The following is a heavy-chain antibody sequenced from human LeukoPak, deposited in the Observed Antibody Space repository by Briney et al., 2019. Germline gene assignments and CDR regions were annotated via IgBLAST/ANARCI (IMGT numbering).Heavy chain of an antibody. V-gene: IGHV1-8*01. CDR3: ARSIYDSSGSNWFDP. J-gene: IGHJ5*02. CDR2: MNPNSGNT. D-gene: IGHD3-22*01. Sequence: ASVKVSCKASGYTFTSYDINWVRQATGQGLEWMGWMNPNSGNTGYAQKFQGRVTMTRNTSISTAYMKLSSLRSEDTAVYYCARSIYDSSGSNWFDPWGQGTLVTVSS. CDR1: GYTFTSYD.